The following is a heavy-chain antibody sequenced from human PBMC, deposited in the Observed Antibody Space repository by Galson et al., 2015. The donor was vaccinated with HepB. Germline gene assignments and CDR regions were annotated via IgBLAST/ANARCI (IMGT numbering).Heavy chain of an antibody. V-gene: IGHV3-30*04. CDR1: GFTFSSYS. D-gene: IGHD6-13*01. CDR3: AREGDGVSPGLWYSDH. J-gene: IGHJ1*01. CDR2: TSYDGSNK. Sequence: SLRLSCAASGFTFSSYSMHWVRQAPGKGLEWVAVTSYDGSNKYYADSVKGRFTISRDNSKNTLYLQMNSLRAEDTAVYYCAREGDGVSPGLWYSDHCCRGTLVTASS.